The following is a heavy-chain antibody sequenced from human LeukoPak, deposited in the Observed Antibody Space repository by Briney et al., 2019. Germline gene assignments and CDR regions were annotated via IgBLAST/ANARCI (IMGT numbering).Heavy chain of an antibody. D-gene: IGHD6-13*01. CDR3: ARERASAGPHFEH. CDR2: NYNRGTT. J-gene: IGHJ4*02. CDR1: GGSISTYY. Sequence: LETLSLTSSLSGGSISTYYWSWIRQPPGKGLWRIGYNYNRGTTNYNPSLKSRVTISVDRSKNQFSLSLTSVTAADTAVYYCARERASAGPHFEHWGRGILVTVSS. V-gene: IGHV4-59*01.